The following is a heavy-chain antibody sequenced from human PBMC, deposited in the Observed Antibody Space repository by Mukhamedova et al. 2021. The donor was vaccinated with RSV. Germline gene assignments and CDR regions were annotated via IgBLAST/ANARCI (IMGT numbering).Heavy chain of an antibody. CDR3: AKVSDGDYFDY. D-gene: IGHD4-17*01. V-gene: IGHV3-23*01. Sequence: VSAISGSGGSTYYADSVKGRFTISRDNSKNTLYLQMNSLRAEDTAVYYCAKVSDGDYFDYWGQGTPVTVSS. J-gene: IGHJ4*02. CDR2: ISGSGGST.